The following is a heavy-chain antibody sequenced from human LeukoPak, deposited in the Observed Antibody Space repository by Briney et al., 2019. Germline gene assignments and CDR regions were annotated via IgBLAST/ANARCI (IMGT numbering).Heavy chain of an antibody. J-gene: IGHJ6*02. V-gene: IGHV4-34*01. Sequence: SETLSLTCAVSGGSFSGYYWSWIRQPPGKGLEWVGEISHSGSTTYNPSLKSRVTITFEKTKNHFLLKQIYVTAVDTAVFYFGRAVSARYYGSGSYYGRYYYYGMDVWGQGTTVTVSS. D-gene: IGHD3-10*01. CDR2: ISHSGST. CDR1: GGSFSGYY. CDR3: GRAVSARYYGSGSYYGRYYYYGMDV.